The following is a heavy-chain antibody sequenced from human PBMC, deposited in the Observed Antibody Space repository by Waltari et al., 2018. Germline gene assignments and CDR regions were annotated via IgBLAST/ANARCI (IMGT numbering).Heavy chain of an antibody. J-gene: IGHJ5*02. CDR2: ISGSGGST. CDR3: AKWIQLWLLGWFDP. CDR1: GFTFSRYA. D-gene: IGHD5-18*01. Sequence: EVQLLESGGGLVQPGGSLRLSCAASGFTFSRYAMSWVRQAPGKGLELVSAISGSGGSTYYADSVKGRFTISRDNSKNTLYLQMNSLRAEDTAVYYCAKWIQLWLLGWFDPWGQGTLVTVSS. V-gene: IGHV3-23*01.